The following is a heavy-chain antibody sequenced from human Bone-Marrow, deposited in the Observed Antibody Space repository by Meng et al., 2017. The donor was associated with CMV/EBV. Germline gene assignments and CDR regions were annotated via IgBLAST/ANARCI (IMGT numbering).Heavy chain of an antibody. CDR3: ARDKIVVVVAATPYFDY. Sequence: GESLKISCAASGFTFSDYYMSWIRQAPGKGLEWVSYISSSGSTIYYADSVKGRFTISRDNSKNTLYLQMNSLRAEDTAVYYCARDKIVVVVAATPYFDYWGQGTLVTVSS. V-gene: IGHV3-11*04. CDR2: ISSSGSTI. J-gene: IGHJ4*02. CDR1: GFTFSDYY. D-gene: IGHD2-15*01.